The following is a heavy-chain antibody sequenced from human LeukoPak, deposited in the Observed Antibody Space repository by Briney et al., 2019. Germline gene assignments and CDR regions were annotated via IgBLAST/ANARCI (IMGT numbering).Heavy chain of an antibody. D-gene: IGHD2-2*01. J-gene: IGHJ4*01. V-gene: IGHV3-30-3*01. Sequence: GGSLRLSCAVSGFTFSTYAMHWVRQAPGKGLEWVAVTSSDGTVKYYPDSVKGRFTISRDNSKNTLYLQVNSLRPEDTGVYYCARDPVPAAARHFDYWGQGTLVTVSS. CDR3: ARDPVPAAARHFDY. CDR1: GFTFSTYA. CDR2: TSSDGTVK.